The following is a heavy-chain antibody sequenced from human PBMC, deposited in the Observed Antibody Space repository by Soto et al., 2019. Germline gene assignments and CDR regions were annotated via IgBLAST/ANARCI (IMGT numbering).Heavy chain of an antibody. Sequence: ASVKVSCKASGYTFTSYAMNWVRKAPGQGLEWMGWINTNTGNPTYAQGFTGRFVFSLDTSVSTAYLQISSLKAEDTAVHYCARTVHYDILTGYYNFDYWGQGTLVTVSS. D-gene: IGHD3-9*01. V-gene: IGHV7-4-1*02. CDR1: GYTFTSYA. J-gene: IGHJ4*02. CDR2: INTNTGNP. CDR3: ARTVHYDILTGYYNFDY.